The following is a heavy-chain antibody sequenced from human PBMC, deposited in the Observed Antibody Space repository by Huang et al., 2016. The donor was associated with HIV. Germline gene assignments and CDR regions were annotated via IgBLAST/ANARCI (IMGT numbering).Heavy chain of an antibody. D-gene: IGHD6-13*01. V-gene: IGHV3-30*18. CDR2: ISNDAKTK. CDR1: GFTFSSYG. CDR3: AKGGSAAAVLDF. Sequence: QVQLVESGGGVVQPGRSLRISCAASGFTFSSYGMLWVRQAPGKGLEWLAVISNDAKTKLSADSVKGRFSISRDNSKTTVYLQLNSLRLEDTAVYYCAKGGSAAAVLDFWGQGTLVTVSS. J-gene: IGHJ4*02.